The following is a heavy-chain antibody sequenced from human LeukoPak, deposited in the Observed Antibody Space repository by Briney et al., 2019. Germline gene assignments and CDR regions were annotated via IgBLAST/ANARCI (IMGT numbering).Heavy chain of an antibody. D-gene: IGHD1-26*01. CDR1: GLTFSRYS. CDR2: ISGSSIYI. CDR3: ARATSNIVGATGVGFDY. Sequence: GGSLRLSCAASGLTFSRYSMNWVRQAPGKGLEWVSSISGSSIYIHYADSLRGRFIISRDYARKSLYLQMNSLRAEDTAVYYCARATSNIVGATGVGFDYWGQGTLVTVAS. J-gene: IGHJ4*02. V-gene: IGHV3-21*01.